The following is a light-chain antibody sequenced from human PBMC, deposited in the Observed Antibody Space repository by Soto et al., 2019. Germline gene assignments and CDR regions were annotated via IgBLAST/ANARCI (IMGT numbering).Light chain of an antibody. CDR3: QQYYRSPFT. CDR1: QSVLFSSNDKNY. V-gene: IGKV4-1*01. Sequence: DIVMTQSPDSLAVSLGERATINCKSSQSVLFSSNDKNYLAWYQQKAGQPPKLLIYWASTRYSGVPDRFSGSGSGTDFTLTISSLQAEDVAVYHCQQYYRSPFTFGGGTKVEIK. J-gene: IGKJ4*01. CDR2: WAS.